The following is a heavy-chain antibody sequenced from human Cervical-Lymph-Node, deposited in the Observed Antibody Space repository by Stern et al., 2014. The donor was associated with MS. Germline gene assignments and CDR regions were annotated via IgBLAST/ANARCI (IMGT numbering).Heavy chain of an antibody. CDR3: AREHHGGNFAS. Sequence: VQLVQSGAEVRKPGSSVKVSCKASGATFSTNAISWLRQAPGQGHEWMGAIVPIFGRANYVQKLRGRLTITADESASTAYMELRSLRSEDTAVYYCAREHHGGNFASWGQGTLVTVS. CDR2: IVPIFGRA. D-gene: IGHD4-23*01. CDR1: GATFSTNA. V-gene: IGHV1-69*01. J-gene: IGHJ5*02.